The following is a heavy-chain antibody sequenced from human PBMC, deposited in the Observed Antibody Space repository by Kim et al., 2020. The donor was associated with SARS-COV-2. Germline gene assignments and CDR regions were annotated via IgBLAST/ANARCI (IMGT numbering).Heavy chain of an antibody. CDR2: TTI. D-gene: IGHD2-2*02. CDR3: ARNGARSYNY. J-gene: IGHJ4*02. V-gene: IGHV3-11*01. Sequence: TTIYYADSVKGRFPISRDNAKSSLYLQMNSLRAEDTAVYYCARNGARSYNYWGQGTLVTVSS.